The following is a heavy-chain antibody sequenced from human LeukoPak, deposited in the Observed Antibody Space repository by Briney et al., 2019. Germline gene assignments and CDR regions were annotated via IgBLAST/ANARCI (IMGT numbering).Heavy chain of an antibody. J-gene: IGHJ5*02. CDR3: ARESSGYHNWFDP. CDR1: GGSIGSYY. D-gene: IGHD3-22*01. CDR2: INYSGNT. Sequence: PSETLSLTCTVSGGSIGSYYWGWIRQPPGKGPEWIGIINYSGNTYYNPSLKSRVTISVDTSKNQFSLKLSSVTAADTAVYYCARESSGYHNWFDPWGQGTLVTVSS. V-gene: IGHV4-39*07.